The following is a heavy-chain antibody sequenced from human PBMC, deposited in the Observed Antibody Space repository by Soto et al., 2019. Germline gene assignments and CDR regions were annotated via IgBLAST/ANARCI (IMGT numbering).Heavy chain of an antibody. CDR2: IYYSGST. CDR1: GGSISSGDYY. CDR3: ARRCSGGSCYGVYFDY. J-gene: IGHJ4*02. Sequence: QVQLQESGPGLVKPSQTLSLTCTVSGGSISSGDYYWSWIRQPPGKGLEWIGYIYYSGSTYYNPSLKSRVTRAADTSKNPFSPKQRSVTAADTAVYYCARRCSGGSCYGVYFDYWGQGTLVTVSS. D-gene: IGHD2-15*01. V-gene: IGHV4-30-4*01.